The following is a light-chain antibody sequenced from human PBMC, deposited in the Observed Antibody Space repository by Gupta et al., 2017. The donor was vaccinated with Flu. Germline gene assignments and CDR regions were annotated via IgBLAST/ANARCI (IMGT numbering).Light chain of an antibody. V-gene: IGKV3-11*01. Sequence: EIELTQSPATLSLSPGERATLSCRASQSVNTYLAWYQKKPGQAPRLLIYDASNRATGIPARFSGSGYGTDLTLTISSREPEDFAVYYCQKRSNWPPYTFGQGTRLEIK. CDR1: QSVNTY. CDR3: QKRSNWPPYT. CDR2: DAS. J-gene: IGKJ2*01.